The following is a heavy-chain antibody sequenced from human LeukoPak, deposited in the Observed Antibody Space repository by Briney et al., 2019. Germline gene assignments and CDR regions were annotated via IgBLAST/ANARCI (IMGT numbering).Heavy chain of an antibody. D-gene: IGHD2-21*01. V-gene: IGHV3-48*01. J-gene: IGHJ4*02. CDR3: VRDNPRCCGVIPANIDDY. Sequence: GGSLRLSCAASGFTFSRDSMNWVREAPGKGREGVSYINGGGSPIFYADSVRGRFTISRDNAKNSLHLQMNSLRAEDTAVYYCVRDNPRCCGVIPANIDDYWGQGTLDTVSS. CDR2: INGGGSPI. CDR1: GFTFSRDS.